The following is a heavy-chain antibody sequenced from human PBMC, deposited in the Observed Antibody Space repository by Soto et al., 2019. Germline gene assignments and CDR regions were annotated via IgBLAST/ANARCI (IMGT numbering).Heavy chain of an antibody. D-gene: IGHD3-22*01. J-gene: IGHJ6*02. CDR1: GYTFTIHW. Sequence: GESLKISCEGFGYTFTIHWIAWVRQTPGKGLEWMGIIYPSDSDTRYSPSFEGQVTISADKSISTAYLQWSSLKASDSAKYYCARLTTYYYDTSGYGMDVWGQRTTVTVSS. CDR3: ARLTTYYYDTSGYGMDV. CDR2: IYPSDSDT. V-gene: IGHV5-51*01.